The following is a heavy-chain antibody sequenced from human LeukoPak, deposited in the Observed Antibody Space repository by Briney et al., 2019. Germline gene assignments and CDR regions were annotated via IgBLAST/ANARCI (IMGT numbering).Heavy chain of an antibody. V-gene: IGHV4-59*08. CDR2: VYYSGST. Sequence: TSETLSFTCTVSGGSIRSYYCGWIRQPPGKGLEWVGYVYYSGSTSYNPSLKSRVTISVDASKSQFSLKLSSVTAADTAVYYCARHFTGPGTYTPYFGMDVWGQGTTVTVSS. CDR1: GGSIRSYY. D-gene: IGHD3-16*01. J-gene: IGHJ6*02. CDR3: ARHFTGPGTYTPYFGMDV.